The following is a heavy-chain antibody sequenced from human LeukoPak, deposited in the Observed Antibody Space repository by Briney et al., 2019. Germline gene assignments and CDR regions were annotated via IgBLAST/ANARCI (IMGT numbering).Heavy chain of an antibody. CDR2: ISSSGSTI. V-gene: IGHV3-48*03. D-gene: IGHD5-18*01. Sequence: PGGSLRLSCAASGFTFSSYEMNWVRQAPGKGLEWVSYISSSGSTIYYADSVKGRFTISRDNSKNTLYLQMNSLRAEDTAVYYCAKDSMVTRPSRFDYWGQGTLVTVSS. J-gene: IGHJ4*02. CDR1: GFTFSSYE. CDR3: AKDSMVTRPSRFDY.